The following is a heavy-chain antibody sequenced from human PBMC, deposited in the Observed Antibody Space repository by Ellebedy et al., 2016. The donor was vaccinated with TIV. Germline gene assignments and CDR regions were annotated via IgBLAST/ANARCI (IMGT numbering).Heavy chain of an antibody. CDR2: IWYDGSIQ. V-gene: IGHV3-33*06. CDR3: AKSLGNGDYSSVS. CDR1: GFTFSRSG. J-gene: IGHJ5*02. Sequence: PGGSLRLSCAASGFTFSRSGMHWVRQAPGKGLDWVAIIWYDGSIQYYADSVKGRFTISRDNSKNMVYLQMNSLRVEDTAVYYCAKSLGNGDYSSVSWGQGILVTVSS. D-gene: IGHD4-17*01.